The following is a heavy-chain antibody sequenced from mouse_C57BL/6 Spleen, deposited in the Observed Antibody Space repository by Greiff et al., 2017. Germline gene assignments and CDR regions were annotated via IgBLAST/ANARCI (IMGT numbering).Heavy chain of an antibody. J-gene: IGHJ3*01. V-gene: IGHV1-80*01. Sequence: VQLVESGAELVKPGASVKISCKASGYAFSSYWMNWVKQRPGKGLEWIGQIYPGDGDTNYNGKFKGKATLTADKSSSTAYMQLSSLTSEDSAVYFCARWGATVVMGGFAYWGQGTLVTVSA. CDR2: IYPGDGDT. CDR1: GYAFSSYW. D-gene: IGHD1-1*01. CDR3: ARWGATVVMGGFAY.